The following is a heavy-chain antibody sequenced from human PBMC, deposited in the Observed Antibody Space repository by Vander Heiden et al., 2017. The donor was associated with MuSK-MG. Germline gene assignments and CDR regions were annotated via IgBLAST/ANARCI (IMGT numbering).Heavy chain of an antibody. Sequence: QVQLMASGGGVVQPGRSLRLPCQASGFTFSSYGMHWVRQAPGKGLEWVAVISYDGSNKYYADSVKGRFTISRDNSKNTLYLQMNSLRAEDTAVYYCAKRAIVGATQADYWGQGTLVTVSS. V-gene: IGHV3-30*18. J-gene: IGHJ4*02. CDR3: AKRAIVGATQADY. CDR2: ISYDGSNK. D-gene: IGHD1-26*01. CDR1: GFTFSSYG.